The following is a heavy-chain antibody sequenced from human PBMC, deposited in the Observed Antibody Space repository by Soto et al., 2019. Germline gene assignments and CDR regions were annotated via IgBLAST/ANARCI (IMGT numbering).Heavy chain of an antibody. CDR2: IDPSDSYT. D-gene: IGHD3-3*01. V-gene: IGHV5-10-1*01. CDR3: ARHGITIFGVVYYGMDV. CDR1: GYSFTSYW. J-gene: IGHJ6*02. Sequence: GESLKISCKGSGYSFTSYWISWVRQMPGKGLEWMGRIDPSDSYTNYSPSFQGHVTISADKSIGTAYLQWSSLKASDTAMYYCARHGITIFGVVYYGMDVWGQGTTVTVSS.